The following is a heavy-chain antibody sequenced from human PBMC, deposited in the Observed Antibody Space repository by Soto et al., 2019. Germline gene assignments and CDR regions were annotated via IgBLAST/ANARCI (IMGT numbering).Heavy chain of an antibody. CDR3: ARRHGGQYYYDSSGYQIWYFDL. V-gene: IGHV1-69*06. CDR1: AGTFSSYA. J-gene: IGHJ2*01. Sequence: SVKVSCKASAGTFSSYAISWVLQAPGGGLPRMGGIIPIFGTANYAQKFQGRVTITADKSTSTAYMELSSLRSEYTAVYYCARRHGGQYYYDSSGYQIWYFDLWGRGTLVTVSS. D-gene: IGHD3-22*01. CDR2: IIPIFGTA.